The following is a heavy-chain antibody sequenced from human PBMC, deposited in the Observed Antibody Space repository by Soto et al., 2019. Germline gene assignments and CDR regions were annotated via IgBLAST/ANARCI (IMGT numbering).Heavy chain of an antibody. CDR3: ARGTGHYDFWSGCHSPLDY. CDR2: IRSKANSYAT. Sequence: GGSLRLSCAASGVTFSGSAMHWVRQASGKGLEWVGRIRSKANSYATTYAASVKGRFTIARDNSKNTLYLQMNSLRAEDTAVYYCARGTGHYDFWSGCHSPLDYWGQGTLVTVSS. J-gene: IGHJ4*02. D-gene: IGHD3-3*01. V-gene: IGHV3-73*01. CDR1: GVTFSGSA.